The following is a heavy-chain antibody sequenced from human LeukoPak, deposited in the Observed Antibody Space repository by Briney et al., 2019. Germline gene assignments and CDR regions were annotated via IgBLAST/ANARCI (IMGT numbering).Heavy chain of an antibody. CDR2: IYHSGST. Sequence: PSETLSLTCVVSGGSITNNWWSWVRQPPGKGLEWIGEIYHSGSTTYNPSLKSRVTISMDTSRTQFSLNLSSVTAADTAVYYCASNGYYSVDYWGQGTLVTVSS. CDR1: GGSITNNW. J-gene: IGHJ4*02. CDR3: ASNGYYSVDY. D-gene: IGHD4-17*01. V-gene: IGHV4-4*02.